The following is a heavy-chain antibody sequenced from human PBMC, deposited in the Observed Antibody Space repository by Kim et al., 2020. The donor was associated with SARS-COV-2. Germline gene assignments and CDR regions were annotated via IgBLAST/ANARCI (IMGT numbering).Heavy chain of an antibody. CDR2: IIPIFGTA. J-gene: IGHJ4*02. CDR1: GGTFSSYA. Sequence: SVKVSCKASGGTFSSYAISWVRQAPGQGLEWMGGIIPIFGTANYAQKFQGRVTITADESTSTAYMELSSLRSEDTAVYYCARKEMEGQGEGVFDYWGQGTLVTVSS. V-gene: IGHV1-69*13. CDR3: ARKEMEGQGEGVFDY. D-gene: IGHD3-16*01.